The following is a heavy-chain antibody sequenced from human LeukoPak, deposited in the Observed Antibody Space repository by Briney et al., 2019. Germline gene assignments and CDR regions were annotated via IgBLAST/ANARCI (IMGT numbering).Heavy chain of an antibody. CDR3: ARRSGSTNDY. J-gene: IGHJ4*02. V-gene: IGHV3-53*01. D-gene: IGHD1-26*01. Sequence: GGSLRLSCAVSGFTVSRNYMSWVRQAPGKGLEWVSVIYSGGSTYYADSVKGRFTISRDNSKNTLYLQMNSLRAEDTAVYYCARRSGSTNDYWGQGTLVTVSS. CDR1: GFTVSRNY. CDR2: IYSGGST.